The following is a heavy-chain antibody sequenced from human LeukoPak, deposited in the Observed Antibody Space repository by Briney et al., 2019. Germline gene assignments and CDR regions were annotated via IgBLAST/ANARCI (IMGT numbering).Heavy chain of an antibody. CDR2: INPSGGGT. J-gene: IGHJ4*02. D-gene: IGHD2-21*02. V-gene: IGHV1-46*01. CDR1: GYTFTNYF. CDR3: ARVDCGGDCSTYYFDY. Sequence: ASVKVSCKASGYTFTNYFMHWVRQAPGQGLEWMGVINPSGGGTTYAQRFQGRVTMTRDTSTSTAYMELRSLRSDDTAVYYCARVDCGGDCSTYYFDYWGQGTLVTVSS.